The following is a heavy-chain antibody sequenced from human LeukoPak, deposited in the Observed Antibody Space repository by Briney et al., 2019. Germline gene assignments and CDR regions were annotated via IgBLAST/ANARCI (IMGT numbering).Heavy chain of an antibody. CDR2: INPSGGST. Sequence: ASVKVSCKASGYTFTSYYVHWVRQAPGQGLEWMGIINPSGGSTSYAQKFQGRVTMTRDTSTSTVYMELSSLRSEDTAVYYCARPTPDFEYDQLPDAFDIWGQGTMVTVSS. D-gene: IGHD2-2*01. CDR3: ARPTPDFEYDQLPDAFDI. CDR1: GYTFTSYY. V-gene: IGHV1-46*01. J-gene: IGHJ3*02.